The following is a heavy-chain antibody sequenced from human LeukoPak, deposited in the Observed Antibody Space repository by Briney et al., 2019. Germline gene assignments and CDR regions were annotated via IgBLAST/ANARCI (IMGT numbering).Heavy chain of an antibody. V-gene: IGHV1-69*04. CDR1: GGTFSSYA. CDR3: AREEMATIYHYFDY. J-gene: IGHJ4*02. Sequence: GASVKVSCKASGGTFSSYANSWVRQAPGQGCEWMGRIIPILGIANYAQKLQGRVTITADKSTSTAYMELSSLRSEDTAVYYCAREEMATIYHYFDYWGQGTLVTVSS. CDR2: IIPILGIA. D-gene: IGHD5-24*01.